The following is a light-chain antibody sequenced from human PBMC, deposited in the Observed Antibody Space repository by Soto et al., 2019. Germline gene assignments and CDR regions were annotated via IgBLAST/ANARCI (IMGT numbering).Light chain of an antibody. CDR2: LVS. J-gene: IGKJ1*01. CDR1: QSLLYSNGYNY. V-gene: IGKV2-28*01. Sequence: DIVMTQCPLSLPVTPGEPASISCRSSQSLLYSNGYNYLDWYLQKPGQSPQLLIYLVSNRAPGVPDRFSGSGSGTDFTLKISRVEAEDVGVYYCMQALQTPRTFGQGTKVEIK. CDR3: MQALQTPRT.